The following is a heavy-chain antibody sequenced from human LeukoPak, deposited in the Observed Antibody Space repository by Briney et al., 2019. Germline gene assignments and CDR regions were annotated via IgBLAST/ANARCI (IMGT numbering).Heavy chain of an antibody. Sequence: SETLSLTCTVSGGSISSSSYYWSWIRQPPGKGLEWIGEINHSGSTNYNPSLKSRVTISVDTSKNQFSLKLSSVTAADTAVYYCARGGRRQSKPLDYWGQGTLVTVSS. V-gene: IGHV4-39*07. CDR3: ARGGRRQSKPLDY. CDR2: INHSGST. D-gene: IGHD5-24*01. J-gene: IGHJ4*02. CDR1: GGSISSSSYY.